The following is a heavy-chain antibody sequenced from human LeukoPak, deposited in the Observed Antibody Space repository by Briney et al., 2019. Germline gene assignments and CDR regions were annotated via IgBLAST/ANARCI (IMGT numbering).Heavy chain of an antibody. J-gene: IGHJ4*02. D-gene: IGHD1-26*01. CDR3: TTDGVGATIDYFDY. Sequence: GGSVRLSCAASGFAFSNAWMNWVRQAPGKGLEWVGHIKSKTDGGTTDYAAPVKGRFTISRDDSKNTLYLQMNSLKTEDTAVYYCTTDGVGATIDYFDYWGQGTLVTVSS. CDR2: IKSKTDGGTT. CDR1: GFAFSNAW. V-gene: IGHV3-15*07.